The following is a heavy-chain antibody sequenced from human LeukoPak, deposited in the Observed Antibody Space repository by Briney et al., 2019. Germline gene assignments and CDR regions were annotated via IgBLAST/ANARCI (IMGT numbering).Heavy chain of an antibody. CDR2: IYHSGST. D-gene: IGHD7-27*01. J-gene: IGHJ3*02. CDR1: GGSISSGGYY. Sequence: SETLSLTCTVSGGSISSGGYYWSWIRQPPGKGLEWIGYIYHSGSTYYNPSLKSRVTISVDRSKNQFSLKLSSVTAADTAVYYCASRNWAQRDDAFDIWGQGTMVTVSS. CDR3: ASRNWAQRDDAFDI. V-gene: IGHV4-30-2*01.